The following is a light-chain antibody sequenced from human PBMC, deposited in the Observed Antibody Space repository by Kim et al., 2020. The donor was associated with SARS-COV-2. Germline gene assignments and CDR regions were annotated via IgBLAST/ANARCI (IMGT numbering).Light chain of an antibody. J-gene: IGLJ2*01. CDR1: ELGDKF. Sequence: VSPGQTASLTCSGDELGDKFVFWDQQKPGQSPLLVIYQDTKRPSGIPERFSASNSGNTATLTISGTQATDEADYYCQAWDSGTAVVFGGGTQLTVL. V-gene: IGLV3-1*01. CDR3: QAWDSGTAVV. CDR2: QDT.